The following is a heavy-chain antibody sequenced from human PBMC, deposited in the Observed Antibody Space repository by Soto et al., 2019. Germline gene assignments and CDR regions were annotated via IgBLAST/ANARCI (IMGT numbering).Heavy chain of an antibody. J-gene: IGHJ6*02. Sequence: GGSLDLSCAAPGFGCNRNPINWVRQAPGKRVEWRSAISSSGYSCSKDSVRGRFTISRDNAKNAGYLQINSLRAEDTAVYFCARDCSGGSCYPGMDVWGQGTTVTVSS. D-gene: IGHD2-15*01. CDR1: GFGCNRNP. CDR3: ARDCSGGSCYPGMDV. CDR2: ISSSGYS. V-gene: IGHV3-21*01.